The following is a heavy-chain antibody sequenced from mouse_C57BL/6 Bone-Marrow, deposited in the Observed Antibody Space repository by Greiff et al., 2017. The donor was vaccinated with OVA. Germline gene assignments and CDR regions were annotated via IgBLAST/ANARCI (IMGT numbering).Heavy chain of an antibody. D-gene: IGHD2-2*01. CDR1: GYTFTSYG. CDR2: IYPRSGNT. CDR3: ARGGYGDDGDWYFDV. J-gene: IGHJ1*03. Sequence: QVQLKQSGAELARPGASVKLSCKASGYTFTSYGISWVKQRTGQGLEWIGDIYPRSGNTYYNEKFQGTATLTADKSYSTAYMELSSLTSEDSAVYFCARGGYGDDGDWYFDVWGTGTTVTVSS. V-gene: IGHV1-81*01.